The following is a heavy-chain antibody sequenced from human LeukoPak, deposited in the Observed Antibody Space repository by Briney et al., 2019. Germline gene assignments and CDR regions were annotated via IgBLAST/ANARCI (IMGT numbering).Heavy chain of an antibody. Sequence: PSQTLSLTCTVSGGSISSGVYYWSWIRQHPGKGLEWIGYIYYSGSTYYNPSLKSRVTISVDTSKNQFSLKLSSVTAADTAVYYCATNGYSYGNNWFDPWGQGTLVTVSS. D-gene: IGHD5-18*01. V-gene: IGHV4-31*03. CDR3: ATNGYSYGNNWFDP. J-gene: IGHJ5*02. CDR2: IYYSGST. CDR1: GGSISSGVYY.